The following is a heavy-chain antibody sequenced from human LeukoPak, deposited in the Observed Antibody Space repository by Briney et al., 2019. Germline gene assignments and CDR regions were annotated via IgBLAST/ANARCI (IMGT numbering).Heavy chain of an antibody. CDR3: ARGMRHYRYYESDEYYFNFEY. CDR1: GYIFTSYG. V-gene: IGHV1-18*01. Sequence: ASVRVSCKASGYIFTSYGLSWVRQAPGQGLGWMGWISANNGHTHYAQKFQGRLTITRDMSTRTVDMELRSLRSDDTAVYYCARGMRHYRYYESDEYYFNFEYWGQGTLVTVSS. J-gene: IGHJ4*02. CDR2: ISANNGHT. D-gene: IGHD3-22*01.